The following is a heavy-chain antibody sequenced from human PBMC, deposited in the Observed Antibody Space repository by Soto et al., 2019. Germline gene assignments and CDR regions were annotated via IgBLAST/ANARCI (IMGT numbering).Heavy chain of an antibody. V-gene: IGHV1-69*02. Sequence: QVQLVQSGAEVKKPGSSVKVSCKASGGTFSSYTISWVRQAPGQGLEWMGRIIPILGVPNYAQKFQGRVTITADKSTSTAYMELSSLTSEDTAVYYCASLTEYFQHWGQGTLVTVSS. J-gene: IGHJ1*01. CDR2: IIPILGVP. CDR3: ASLTEYFQH. CDR1: GGTFSSYT.